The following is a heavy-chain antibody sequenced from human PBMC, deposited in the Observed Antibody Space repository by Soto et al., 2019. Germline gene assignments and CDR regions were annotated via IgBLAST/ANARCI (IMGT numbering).Heavy chain of an antibody. CDR1: GGSISSGGYY. CDR2: IYYSGST. V-gene: IGHV4-31*03. D-gene: IGHD2-8*01. Sequence: QVQLQESGPGLVKPSQTLSLTCTVSGGSISSGGYYWSWIRQHPGKGLEWIGYIYYSGSTYYNPSLKNRVTISVDTSKNQFSLKLSSVTAADTAVYYCARGPGKNGVWQNWFDPWGQGTLVTVSS. CDR3: ARGPGKNGVWQNWFDP. J-gene: IGHJ5*02.